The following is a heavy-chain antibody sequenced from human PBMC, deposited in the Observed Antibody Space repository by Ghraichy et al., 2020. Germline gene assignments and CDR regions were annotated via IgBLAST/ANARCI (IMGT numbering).Heavy chain of an antibody. CDR3: ARHCSSSSCSAGDYFYFYYGMDV. J-gene: IGHJ6*02. V-gene: IGHV4-59*08. CDR1: GGSISNYY. Sequence: SETLSLSCTVSGGSISNYYWSWIRQSPGKGLEWVGYIYNSGGTNYNPSLKSRVTMSVDTSKNQFSLKLSSVTAADTAVYYCARHCSSSSCSAGDYFYFYYGMDVWGQGTTVTVSS. D-gene: IGHD2-2*01. CDR2: IYNSGGT.